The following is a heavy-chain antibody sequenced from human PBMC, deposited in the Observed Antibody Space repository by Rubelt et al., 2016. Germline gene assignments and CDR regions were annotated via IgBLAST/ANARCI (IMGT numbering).Heavy chain of an antibody. CDR2: IQSDGRIQ. V-gene: IGHV3-30*02. D-gene: IGHD2-21*02. CDR1: GFSFSNYG. CDR3: ARDLRGGDWSVDY. Sequence: RTGGSLRLSCAASGFSFSNYGMYWVRQAPGKGLEWVSFIQSDGRIQYYADSVKGRFTISRDNSKNTLYLQMNSLRAEDTAVYYCARDLRGGDWSVDYWGQGTLVTVSS. J-gene: IGHJ4*02.